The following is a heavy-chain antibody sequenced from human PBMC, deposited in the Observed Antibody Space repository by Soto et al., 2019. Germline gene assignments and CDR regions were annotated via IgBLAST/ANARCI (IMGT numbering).Heavy chain of an antibody. J-gene: IGHJ5*02. CDR1: GSSISSYY. CDR3: ARSLAYDILTGYYGLNWFDP. D-gene: IGHD3-9*01. Sequence: QVQLQESGPGLVKPSETLSLTCTVSGSSISSYYWSWIRQPPGKGLEWIGYIYYSGSTNYNPSLKSRVTISVDTSKNQFSLKLSSVTAADTAVYYCARSLAYDILTGYYGLNWFDPWGQGTLVTVSS. V-gene: IGHV4-59*01. CDR2: IYYSGST.